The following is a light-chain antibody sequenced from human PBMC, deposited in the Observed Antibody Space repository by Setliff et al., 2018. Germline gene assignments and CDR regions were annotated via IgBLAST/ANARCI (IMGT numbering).Light chain of an antibody. Sequence: QSVLTQPASVSGSPGQSITISCTGTSSDVGGYNYVSWYQHHPGKTPKLMIYEVSNRPSGVSSRFSGSKSGNTSSLTISGLQADDEADYYCFSYTTSTAWVFGGGTKVTVL. J-gene: IGLJ3*02. V-gene: IGLV2-14*01. CDR1: SSDVGGYNY. CDR3: FSYTTSTAWV. CDR2: EVS.